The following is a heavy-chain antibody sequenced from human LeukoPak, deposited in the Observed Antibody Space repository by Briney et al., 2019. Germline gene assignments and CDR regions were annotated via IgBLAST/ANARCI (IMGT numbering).Heavy chain of an antibody. CDR2: INPSGGST. Sequence: ASVKVSCKASGYTFTSCYIHWVRQAPGQGLEWMGIINPSGGSTSYAQKFQGRVTMTRDTSTSTVYMELSSLRSEDTAVYYCARGPIAARSIDYWGQGTLVTVSS. J-gene: IGHJ4*02. D-gene: IGHD6-6*01. CDR1: GYTFTSCY. V-gene: IGHV1-46*01. CDR3: ARGPIAARSIDY.